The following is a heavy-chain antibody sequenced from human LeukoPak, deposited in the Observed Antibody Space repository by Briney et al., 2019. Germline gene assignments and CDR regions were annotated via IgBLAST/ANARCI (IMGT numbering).Heavy chain of an antibody. CDR2: IIPIFGTA. Sequence: SVKVSCKASGGTFSSYAISWVRQAPGQGLEWMGGIIPIFGTANYAQKFQGRVTITADESTSTAYMELSSLRSEDTAVYYCARTIVGAPDAFDIWGHGTMVTVSS. CDR1: GGTFSSYA. D-gene: IGHD1-26*01. V-gene: IGHV1-69*01. CDR3: ARTIVGAPDAFDI. J-gene: IGHJ3*02.